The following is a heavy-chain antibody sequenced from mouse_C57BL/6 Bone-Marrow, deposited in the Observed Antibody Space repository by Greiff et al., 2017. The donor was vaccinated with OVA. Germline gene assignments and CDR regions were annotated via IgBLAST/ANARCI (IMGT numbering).Heavy chain of an antibody. J-gene: IGHJ1*03. CDR3: ARWTTVVDLWYFDV. V-gene: IGHV1-59*01. Sequence: QVQLQQPGAELVRPGTSVKLSCKASGYTFTSYWMHWVKQRPGQGLEWIGVIDPSDSYTNYNQKFKGKATLTVDTSSSTAYMQLSSLTSEDSAVYYCARWTTVVDLWYFDVWGTGTTVTVSS. CDR1: GYTFTSYW. CDR2: IDPSDSYT. D-gene: IGHD1-1*01.